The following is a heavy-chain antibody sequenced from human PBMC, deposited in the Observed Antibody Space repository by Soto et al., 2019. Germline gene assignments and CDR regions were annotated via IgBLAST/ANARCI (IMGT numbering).Heavy chain of an antibody. Sequence: QVQLVQSGAEVKKPGASVKVSCKTSGDSFSAFYLHWVRQAPGQGLEWLGWFNPNGGATKYAQKFRGRVAMTRDTSIRTAYLELSSLRSDDTAIYYCARESGGATATLDYYYFYMDVWGKGTTVTVSS. V-gene: IGHV1-2*02. J-gene: IGHJ6*03. CDR3: ARESGGATATLDYYYFYMDV. CDR2: FNPNGGAT. CDR1: GDSFSAFY. D-gene: IGHD5-12*01.